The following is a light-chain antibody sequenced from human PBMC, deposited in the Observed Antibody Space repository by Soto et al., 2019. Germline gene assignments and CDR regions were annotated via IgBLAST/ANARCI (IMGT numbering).Light chain of an antibody. Sequence: QSVLTQPASVSGSPGQSITVSCTGTSSDVGGYNHVSWYQQHPGKAPKLMIYDVSNRPSGVSNRFFGSKSGNTASLTISGLQAEDEADYYCSSYASSNTYVFGTGTKLTVL. J-gene: IGLJ1*01. V-gene: IGLV2-14*03. CDR2: DVS. CDR1: SSDVGGYNH. CDR3: SSYASSNTYV.